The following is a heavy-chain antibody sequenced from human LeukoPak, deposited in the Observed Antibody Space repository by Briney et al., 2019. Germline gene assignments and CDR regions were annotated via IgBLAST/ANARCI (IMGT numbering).Heavy chain of an antibody. V-gene: IGHV3-30*02. CDR1: GFTFSSYG. J-gene: IGHJ4*02. CDR2: IRYDGNTT. CDR3: AKDFTSGPDH. D-gene: IGHD2-8*02. Sequence: GGSLRLSCAASGFTFSSYGMHWVRQAPGKGLEWVSFIRYDGNTTYCADSVKGRFTISRDNSKNMVYMQMNSLRVEDTAVYYCAKDFTSGPDHWGQGTLVSVSS.